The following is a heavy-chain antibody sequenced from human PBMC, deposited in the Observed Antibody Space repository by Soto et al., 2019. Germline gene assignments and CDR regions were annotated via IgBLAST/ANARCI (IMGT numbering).Heavy chain of an antibody. D-gene: IGHD3-10*01. V-gene: IGHV1-46*01. CDR1: GFVFTSFH. CDR2: INPSGGRT. J-gene: IGHJ5*02. Sequence: ASVKVSCKASGFVFTSFHMHWVRQAPGQGLEWMGMINPSGGRTEYAQKFQGRVTMTSDTSTSTVYMELTTLRSEDTAVYYCARAGINWLDPWGQGXLVTVYS. CDR3: ARAGINWLDP.